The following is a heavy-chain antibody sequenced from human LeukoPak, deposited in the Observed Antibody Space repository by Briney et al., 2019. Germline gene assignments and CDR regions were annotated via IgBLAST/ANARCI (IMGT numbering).Heavy chain of an antibody. J-gene: IGHJ4*02. V-gene: IGHV4-59*08. CDR3: ARHRSSIAAAGTAYFDY. D-gene: IGHD6-13*01. CDR2: IYYSGST. CDR1: GGSISSYY. Sequence: PSETLSLTCTVSGGSISSYYWSWIRQPPGKGLEWIGYIYYSGSTNYNPSLKSRVTISVDTSKNQFSLKLSSVTAADTAVYYCARHRSSIAAAGTAYFDYWGQGTPVTVSS.